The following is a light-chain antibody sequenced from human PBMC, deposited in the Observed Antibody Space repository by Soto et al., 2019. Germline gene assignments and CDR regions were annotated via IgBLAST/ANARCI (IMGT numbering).Light chain of an antibody. CDR2: DAS. CDR1: QDISNY. Sequence: DIQMTQSPSSLSASVGDRVTITCQASQDISNYLNWYQQKPGKAPKLLIYDASNLETGVPSRFSGSGSGTDFTFTISSLQPEDIAKYYCQQYDNLPLTFGGGTNVEIK. V-gene: IGKV1-33*01. CDR3: QQYDNLPLT. J-gene: IGKJ4*01.